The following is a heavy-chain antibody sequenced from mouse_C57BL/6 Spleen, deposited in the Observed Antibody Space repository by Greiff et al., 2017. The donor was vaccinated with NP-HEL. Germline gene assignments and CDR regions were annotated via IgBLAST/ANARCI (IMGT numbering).Heavy chain of an antibody. J-gene: IGHJ4*01. CDR2: IWTGGGT. V-gene: IGHV2-9-1*01. D-gene: IGHD2-3*01. CDR1: GFSLTSYA. Sequence: QVQLKESGPGLVAPSQSLSITCTVSGFSLTSYAISWVRQPPGKGLEWLGVIWTGGGTNYNSALQSRLSISKDNSKSKVFLKMNSLQTDDTARYYCARNDGYYPHAMDYWGQGTSVTVSS. CDR3: ARNDGYYPHAMDY.